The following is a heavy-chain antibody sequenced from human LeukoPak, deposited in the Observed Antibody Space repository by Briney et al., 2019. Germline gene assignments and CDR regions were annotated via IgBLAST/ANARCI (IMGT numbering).Heavy chain of an antibody. CDR1: GFSFSSYW. J-gene: IGHJ6*02. Sequence: GGSLRLSCAASGFSFSSYWMTWVRQAPGKGLEWVSSITISSTFIYYADSVKGRFTISRDNAESSLFLQMNSLRAEDTAVYFCARDGHGDGFLTGYSYFGMDVWGQGTTVTVSS. CDR2: ITISSTFI. D-gene: IGHD3-9*01. CDR3: ARDGHGDGFLTGYSYFGMDV. V-gene: IGHV3-21*01.